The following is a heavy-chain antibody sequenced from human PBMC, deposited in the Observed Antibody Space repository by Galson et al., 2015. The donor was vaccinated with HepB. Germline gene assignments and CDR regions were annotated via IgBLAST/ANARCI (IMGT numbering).Heavy chain of an antibody. CDR2: TYYRSKWYN. V-gene: IGHV6-1*01. CDR1: GDSDSSNSAA. Sequence: CAISGDSDSSNSAAWNWIRQSPSRGLEWLGRTYYRSKWYNDYAVSVKSRITINADTSKNQFSLQLNSVTPEDTAVYYCSRDQSWLFDPWGQGTLVTVSS. CDR3: SRDQSWLFDP. J-gene: IGHJ5*02. D-gene: IGHD6-13*01.